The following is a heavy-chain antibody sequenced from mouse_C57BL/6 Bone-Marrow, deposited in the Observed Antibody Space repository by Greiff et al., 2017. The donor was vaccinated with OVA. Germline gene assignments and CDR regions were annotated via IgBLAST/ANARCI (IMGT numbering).Heavy chain of an antibody. CDR1: GFTFSSYA. J-gene: IGHJ3*01. CDR2: ISDGGSYT. CDR3: ARAGDYGSSSFAY. D-gene: IGHD1-1*01. Sequence: EVKLMESGGGLVKPGGSLKLSCAASGFTFSSYAMSWVRQTPETRLEWVATISDGGSYTYYPDNVKGRFTISRDNAKNNLYLQMSQLKSEDTAMYYCARAGDYGSSSFAYWGQGTLVTVSA. V-gene: IGHV5-4*03.